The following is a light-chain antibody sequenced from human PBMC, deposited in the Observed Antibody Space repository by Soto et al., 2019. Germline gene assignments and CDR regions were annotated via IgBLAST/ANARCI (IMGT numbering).Light chain of an antibody. Sequence: EIVLTQSPGTLSLSPGDRATLSCRASQSVGNNFLAWYQQKPGQAPRLLIYSASSRATGIPDRFSGSGSGTDFTLTISRLVPEDFAVYYCQQYGGSVAFGGGTKVEIK. J-gene: IGKJ4*01. CDR1: QSVGNNF. CDR3: QQYGGSVA. CDR2: SAS. V-gene: IGKV3-20*01.